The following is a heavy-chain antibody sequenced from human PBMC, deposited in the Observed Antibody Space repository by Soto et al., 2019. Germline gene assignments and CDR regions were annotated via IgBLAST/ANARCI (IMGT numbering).Heavy chain of an antibody. CDR1: GFSLSTSGVG. CDR3: AHSLAASNYPDYEPINSFDY. Sequence: QITLKESGPTLVKPTQTLTLTCTFSGFSLSTSGVGVGWIRQPPGTALEGLALIYWDDDKRYSQSLKSRLTIPKDTSKIPLVRTMTHMDPVDTATYYGAHSLAASNYPDYEPINSFDYWGQGTLVTVSS. V-gene: IGHV2-5*02. J-gene: IGHJ4*02. D-gene: IGHD4-17*01. CDR2: IYWDDDK.